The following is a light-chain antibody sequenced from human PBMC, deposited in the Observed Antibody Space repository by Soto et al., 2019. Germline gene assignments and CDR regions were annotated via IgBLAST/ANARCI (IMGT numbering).Light chain of an antibody. V-gene: IGKV3D-20*02. CDR3: QQRSNWIT. J-gene: IGKJ5*01. CDR1: QSVGSRF. CDR2: DAS. Sequence: EIALTQSPGTLSLSPGERATLSCRASQSVGSRFLAWYQQKPGQAPRLLIYDASNRATGIPARFSGSGSGTDFTLTISSLEPEDFAVYYCQQRSNWITFGQGTRLEIK.